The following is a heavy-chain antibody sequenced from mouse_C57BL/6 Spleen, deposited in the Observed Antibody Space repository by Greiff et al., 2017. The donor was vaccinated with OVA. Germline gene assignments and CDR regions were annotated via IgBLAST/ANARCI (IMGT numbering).Heavy chain of an antibody. J-gene: IGHJ3*01. D-gene: IGHD4-1*01. CDR1: GYTFTSYW. CDR2: IDPSDSYT. CDR3: AKAPELSWFAY. V-gene: IGHV1-50*01. Sequence: QVQLQQPGAELVKPGASVKLSCKASGYTFTSYWMQWVKQRPGQGLEWIGEIDPSDSYTNYNQKFKGKATLTVDTSSSTAYMQLSSLTSEDSAVYYCAKAPELSWFAYWGQGTLVTVSA.